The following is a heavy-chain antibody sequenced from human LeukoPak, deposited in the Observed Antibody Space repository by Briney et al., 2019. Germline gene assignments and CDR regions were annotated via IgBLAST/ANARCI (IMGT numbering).Heavy chain of an antibody. CDR1: GYTFTSYY. D-gene: IGHD6-13*01. Sequence: ASVKVSCKASGYTFTSYYMHWVRQAPGQGLEWMGIINPSGGSTSYAQKFQGRVTMTRDTSTSTVYMELSSLRSEDTAVYYCARDGRQQLVLMEHDYWDQGTLVTVSS. CDR3: ARDGRQQLVLMEHDY. CDR2: INPSGGST. V-gene: IGHV1-46*01. J-gene: IGHJ4*02.